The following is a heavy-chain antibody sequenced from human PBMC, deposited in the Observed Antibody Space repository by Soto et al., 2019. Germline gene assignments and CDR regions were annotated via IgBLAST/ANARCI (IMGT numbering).Heavy chain of an antibody. CDR3: ARRDGMESYNWFDP. CDR2: IYYSGST. V-gene: IGHV4-39*01. CDR1: GGSISSSSYY. Sequence: SETLSLTCTVSGGSISSSSYYWGWIRQPPGKGLEWIGSIYYSGSTYYNPSLKSRVTISVDTSKNQFSLKLSSVTAADTAVYYCARRDGMESYNWFDPWGQGTLVTVSS. D-gene: IGHD3-3*01. J-gene: IGHJ5*02.